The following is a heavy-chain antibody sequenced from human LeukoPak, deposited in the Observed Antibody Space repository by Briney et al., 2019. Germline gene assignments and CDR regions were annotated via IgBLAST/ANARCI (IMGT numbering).Heavy chain of an antibody. CDR3: VRGSGGNAYGYWGDS. J-gene: IGHJ4*02. D-gene: IGHD3-16*01. V-gene: IGHV3-33*01. Sequence: GRSLRLPCAAFGFPFSNLGTDWGGNGPGRGLEGVAVILSHENEIRYVDSVKRPFTISRDNFSNTLYLRMNSLRAEDSAVYYCVRGSGGNAYGYWGDSWGQGTLLIVSS. CDR2: ILSHENEI. CDR1: GFPFSNLG.